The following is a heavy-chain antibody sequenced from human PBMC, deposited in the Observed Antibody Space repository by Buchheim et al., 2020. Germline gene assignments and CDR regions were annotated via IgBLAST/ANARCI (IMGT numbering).Heavy chain of an antibody. CDR2: ITPIFPSP. D-gene: IGHD3-10*01. Sequence: VQLVQSGAELKKPGSSVKVSCRASGDSINNYVFGWVRQAPGQGLEWVGGITPIFPSPNYPLKFQGGVTITADASTDTVNMELSSLRSDDTAIYYCACAESRGAQHFDFWGQGTL. J-gene: IGHJ4*01. V-gene: IGHV1-69*01. CDR1: GDSINNYV. CDR3: ACAESRGAQHFDF.